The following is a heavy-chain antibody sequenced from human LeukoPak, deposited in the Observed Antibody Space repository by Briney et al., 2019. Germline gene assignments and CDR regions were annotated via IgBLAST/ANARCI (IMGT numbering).Heavy chain of an antibody. CDR2: IWLDGSKK. CDR3: AQDWSGGNSGYIDD. Sequence: GGSLRLSCAASGFTFSSYAMTWVRQAPGKGLEWVAVIWLDGSKKYYADSVEGRFTISRDNSKNTLYLQMDTLRAEDTAIYYCAQDWSGGNSGYIDDWGQGTLVTVSS. CDR1: GFTFSSYA. V-gene: IGHV3-33*03. J-gene: IGHJ4*02. D-gene: IGHD3-22*01.